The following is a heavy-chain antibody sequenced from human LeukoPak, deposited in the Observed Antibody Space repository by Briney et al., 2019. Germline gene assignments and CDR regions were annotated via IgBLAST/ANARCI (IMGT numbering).Heavy chain of an antibody. CDR2: ISWSSGSI. D-gene: IGHD3-10*01. CDR3: AKDIRSYGSGTYLDH. Sequence: SGGSLRLPCAASGFTFDDYAMHWVRQAPGKGLEWVSSISWSSGSIGYADSVKGRFTISRDNAKNSLYLQMNSLRAEDLAVYYCAKDIRSYGSGTYLDHWGQGSLVTVSS. V-gene: IGHV3-9*03. J-gene: IGHJ4*02. CDR1: GFTFDDYA.